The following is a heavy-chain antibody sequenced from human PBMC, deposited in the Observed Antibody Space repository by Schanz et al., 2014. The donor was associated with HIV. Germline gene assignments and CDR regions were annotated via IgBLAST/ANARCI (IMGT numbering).Heavy chain of an antibody. D-gene: IGHD6-19*01. V-gene: IGHV1-18*01. CDR3: ARDRAGIAVRVDY. CDR2: ISAYTGNT. Sequence: QVQLVQSGAEVKKPGASVKVSCKASGYAFSNFGFSWVRRAPGQGLEWMGWISAYTGNTNYAQKFQGRVTMTTDTSTTTAYMELKSLTLDDTAVYYCARDRAGIAVRVDYWGRGSSVTVSS. J-gene: IGHJ4*02. CDR1: GYAFSNFG.